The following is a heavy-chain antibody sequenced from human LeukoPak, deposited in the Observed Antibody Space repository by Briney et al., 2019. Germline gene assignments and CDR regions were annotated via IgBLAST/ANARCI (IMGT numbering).Heavy chain of an antibody. CDR2: IIPIFGTA. Sequence: GASVKVSCKASGGTFSSYAISWVRQAPGQGLEWMGGIIPIFGTANYAQKFQGRVTITADESTSTAYMELSSLRSEDTAVYYCARGLADGSGWYELLNYWGQGTLVTVSS. V-gene: IGHV1-69*13. J-gene: IGHJ4*02. CDR3: ARGLADGSGWYELLNY. CDR1: GGTFSSYA. D-gene: IGHD6-19*01.